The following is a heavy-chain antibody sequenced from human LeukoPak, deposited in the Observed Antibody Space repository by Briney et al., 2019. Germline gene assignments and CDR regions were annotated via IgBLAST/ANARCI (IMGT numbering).Heavy chain of an antibody. CDR1: GFTFCDYA. J-gene: IGHJ5*02. D-gene: IGHD2-2*01. CDR2: IRSRAYSGTT. V-gene: IGHV3-49*04. CDR3: AKGRKYQLLPDNWFDP. Sequence: PGGSLRLSRTASGFTFCDYAMSWVRQAPGKWLGWVGFIRSRAYSGTTEYAASVKGRFSISRDDSKSIAYLQMNSLRAEDTAVYYCAKGRKYQLLPDNWFDPWGQGTLVTVSS.